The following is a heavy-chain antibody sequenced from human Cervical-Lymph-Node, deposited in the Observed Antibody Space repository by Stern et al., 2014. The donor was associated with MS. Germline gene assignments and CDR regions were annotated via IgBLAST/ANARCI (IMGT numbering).Heavy chain of an antibody. CDR3: ARVPSGWQTGFDS. CDR2: IWFDGSNK. J-gene: IGHJ4*02. Sequence: VKLVESGGGVVQPERTLRLFCAASGFDFRIYGMQWVRQTPGKGLEWVAVIWFDGSNKNNADSEKGRFNISRENSKKTLYVQMNSLRAADTAVYYCARVPSGWQTGFDSWGQGTLVTVSS. D-gene: IGHD6-19*01. CDR1: GFDFRIYG. V-gene: IGHV3-33*01.